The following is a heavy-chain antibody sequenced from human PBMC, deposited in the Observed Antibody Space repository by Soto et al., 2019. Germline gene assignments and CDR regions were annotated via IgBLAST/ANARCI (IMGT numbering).Heavy chain of an antibody. D-gene: IGHD4-4*01. J-gene: IGHJ5*02. Sequence: SETLSLTCAVYGGSFSGYYWSWIRQPPGKGLEWIGEINHSGSTNYNPSLKSRVTISVDTSKNQFSLKLSSVTAADTAVYYCARGSSLQNSNPWFDPWGQGTLVTVSS. CDR1: GGSFSGYY. CDR3: ARGSSLQNSNPWFDP. V-gene: IGHV4-34*01. CDR2: INHSGST.